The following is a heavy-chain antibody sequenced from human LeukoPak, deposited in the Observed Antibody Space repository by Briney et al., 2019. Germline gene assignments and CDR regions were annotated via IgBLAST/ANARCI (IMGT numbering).Heavy chain of an antibody. D-gene: IGHD2-15*01. Sequence: GGSLRLSCAASGFPFSIYWMRGVPPAPEGGGEWLANIRQDGSDKQYVDSVKGRFTISRDNAKNSLYLQMNSLSAEDTAVYYCARHSRGSPIDDWGQGTLVTVSS. CDR3: ARHSRGSPIDD. CDR2: IRQDGSDK. CDR1: GFPFSIYW. V-gene: IGHV3-7*01. J-gene: IGHJ4*02.